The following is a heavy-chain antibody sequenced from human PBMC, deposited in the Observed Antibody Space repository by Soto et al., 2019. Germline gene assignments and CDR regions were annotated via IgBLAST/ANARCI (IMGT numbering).Heavy chain of an antibody. Sequence: QVQLQESGPGLVKPSEALSLTCTVSSGSISSYYWSWIRQPPGQGLESVGYIYYSGSTNYNPSLKRRVTKFIDTSKNRLSLKLSSVTAADTAVYYGARLLRRVDTTDNYYYYMDVWGKGTTVTVSS. V-gene: IGHV4-59*08. D-gene: IGHD5-12*01. CDR3: ARLLRRVDTTDNYYYYMDV. CDR1: SGSISSYY. J-gene: IGHJ6*03. CDR2: IYYSGST.